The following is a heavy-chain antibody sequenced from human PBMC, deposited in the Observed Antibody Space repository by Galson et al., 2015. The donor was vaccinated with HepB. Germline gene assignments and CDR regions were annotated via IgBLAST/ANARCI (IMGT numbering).Heavy chain of an antibody. J-gene: IGHJ3*02. V-gene: IGHV3-30*04. CDR2: ISYDGSNK. CDR1: GFTFSSYA. CDR3: ARDRRRVVPAAISAFDI. D-gene: IGHD2-2*01. Sequence: SLRLSCAASGFTFSSYAMHWVRQAPGKGLEWVAVISYDGSNKYYADSVKGRFTISRDNSKNTLYLQMNNLRAEDTAVYYCARDRRRVVPAAISAFDIWGQGTMVTVSS.